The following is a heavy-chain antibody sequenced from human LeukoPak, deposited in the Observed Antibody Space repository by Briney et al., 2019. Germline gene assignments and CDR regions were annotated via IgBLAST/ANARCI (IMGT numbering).Heavy chain of an antibody. CDR2: IYTSGSP. J-gene: IGHJ5*02. Sequence: SETLSLTCTVSGGSISGGSYYWTWIRQPAGKGLEWIGRIYTSGSPNYNPSLKSRVTISLDTSKNHFSLNLSSVTAADTAVYYCARGRTLLIAAAGTGWFDPWGQGTLVTVSS. CDR3: ARGRTLLIAAAGTGWFDP. CDR1: GGSISGGSYY. V-gene: IGHV4-61*02. D-gene: IGHD6-13*01.